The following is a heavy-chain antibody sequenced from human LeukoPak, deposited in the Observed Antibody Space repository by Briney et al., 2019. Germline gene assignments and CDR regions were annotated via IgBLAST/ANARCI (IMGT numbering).Heavy chain of an antibody. CDR2: MNPNSGNT. Sequence: ASVKVSCKASGYTFTSYDINWVRQATGQGLEWMGWMNPNSGNTGYAQKFQGRVTITRNTSISTAYMELSSLRSEDTAVYYCARGRGVLWFGEPYAFDIWGQGTMVTVSS. CDR1: GYTFTSYD. CDR3: ARGRGVLWFGEPYAFDI. J-gene: IGHJ3*02. V-gene: IGHV1-8*03. D-gene: IGHD3-10*01.